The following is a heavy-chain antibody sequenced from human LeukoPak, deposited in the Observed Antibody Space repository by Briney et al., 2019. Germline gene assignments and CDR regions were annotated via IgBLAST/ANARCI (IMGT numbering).Heavy chain of an antibody. D-gene: IGHD3-10*01. CDR2: MNPNSGNT. Sequence: ASVKVSCKASGYTFTSHDINWVRQATGQGLEWMGWMNPNSGNTGYAQKFQGRVTMTRNTSISTAYMELSSLRSEDTAVYYCARGLAYYYGSGSYRGGFDYWGQGTLVTVSS. J-gene: IGHJ4*02. CDR1: GYTFTSHD. V-gene: IGHV1-8*01. CDR3: ARGLAYYYGSGSYRGGFDY.